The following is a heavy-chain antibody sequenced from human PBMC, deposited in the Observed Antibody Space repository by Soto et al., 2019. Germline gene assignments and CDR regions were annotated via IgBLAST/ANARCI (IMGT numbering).Heavy chain of an antibody. V-gene: IGHV1-46*01. CDR3: ARSDEATAYYFDY. D-gene: IGHD5-12*01. CDR2: INPSGGST. Sequence: QVQLVQSGAGVKKPGASVKVSCKASGYTFTNYYMHWVRQAPGQGLEWMGMINPSGGSTSYAQNFQGRVTMTRETSMRTVYMELSSLRSEDTAVYYCARSDEATAYYFDYWGQGTLVTVSS. J-gene: IGHJ4*02. CDR1: GYTFTNYY.